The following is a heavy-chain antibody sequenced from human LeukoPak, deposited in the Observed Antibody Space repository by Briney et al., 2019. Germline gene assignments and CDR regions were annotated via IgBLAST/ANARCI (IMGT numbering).Heavy chain of an antibody. V-gene: IGHV3-23*01. CDR2: ISGSGDST. D-gene: IGHD3-22*01. CDR3: AKGPITYYYDSSGYYSGFDY. Sequence: GGSLRLSCAASGFTFSSYAMSWVRQAPGKGLEWVSAISGSGDSTYYADSVKGRFTISRDNSKSTLYLQMNSLRAEDTAVYYCAKGPITYYYDSSGYYSGFDYWGQGTLVTVSS. CDR1: GFTFSSYA. J-gene: IGHJ4*02.